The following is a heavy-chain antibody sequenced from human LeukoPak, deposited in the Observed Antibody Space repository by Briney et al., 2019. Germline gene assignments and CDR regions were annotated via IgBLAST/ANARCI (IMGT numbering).Heavy chain of an antibody. V-gene: IGHV3-21*01. J-gene: IGHJ4*02. D-gene: IGHD1-14*01. CDR1: GFTFSTYT. CDR2: ITSRSDI. Sequence: GGSLRLSCAASGFTFSTYTMNWVRQAPGKGLEWVSSITSRSDIYYADSVRGRFTISKDNAKNSLYLQMNSLRAEDTAVYYCARDSAPEDNWGQRTLVTVSS. CDR3: ARDSAPEDN.